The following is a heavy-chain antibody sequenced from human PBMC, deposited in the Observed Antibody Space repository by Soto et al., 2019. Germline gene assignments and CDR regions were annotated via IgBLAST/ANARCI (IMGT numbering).Heavy chain of an antibody. V-gene: IGHV3-48*03. CDR1: EFTFSNYE. J-gene: IGHJ4*02. CDR2: ISYTGNTI. CDR3: ARGLRNYYDRSGLHY. Sequence: SLRLSCLGSEFTFSNYEMNWVRQAPGKGLEWVSYISYTGNTIYYADSVRGRFTISRDNSKNSLYLQMNSLRAEDTAVYYCARGLRNYYDRSGLHYWGQGTLVTVSS. D-gene: IGHD3-22*01.